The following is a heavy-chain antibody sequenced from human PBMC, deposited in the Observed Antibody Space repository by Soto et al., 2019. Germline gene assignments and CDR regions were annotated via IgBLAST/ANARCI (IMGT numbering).Heavy chain of an antibody. V-gene: IGHV4-59*01. D-gene: IGHD3-22*01. Sequence: ERLSLTCAVSGGSITTYYLSWIRQPPGKGLEWIGYVYSSGTTTYNPSLESRVTISLDTSKNQFSLKLTSVTAADTAVYFCARSGDSSGYYYVLDYWGQGTLVTVYS. CDR2: VYSSGTT. CDR3: ARSGDSSGYYYVLDY. J-gene: IGHJ4*02. CDR1: GGSITTYY.